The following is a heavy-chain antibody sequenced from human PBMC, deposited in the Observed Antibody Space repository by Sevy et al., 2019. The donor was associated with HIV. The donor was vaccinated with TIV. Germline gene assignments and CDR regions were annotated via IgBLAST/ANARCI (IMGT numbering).Heavy chain of an antibody. CDR3: TTDSKQRGLSALLDY. D-gene: IGHD1-1*01. Sequence: GSLRLSCAASGFTFSNAWMSWVRQAPGKGLEWVGRIKSKTNGGTTDYAAPVKGRFTISRDDSNNTLYLQMNSLNTEDIAIYYCTTDSKQRGLSALLDYWGQGTLVTVSS. J-gene: IGHJ4*02. V-gene: IGHV3-15*01. CDR1: GFTFSNAW. CDR2: IKSKTNGGTT.